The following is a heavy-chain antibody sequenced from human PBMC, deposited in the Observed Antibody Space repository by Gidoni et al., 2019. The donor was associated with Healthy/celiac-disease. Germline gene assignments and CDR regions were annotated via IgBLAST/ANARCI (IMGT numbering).Heavy chain of an antibody. CDR2: INHSGST. CDR1: GGSFSGYY. V-gene: IGHV4-34*01. Sequence: QVQLQQWGAGLLKPSETLSLTCAVYGGSFSGYYCSWTRQPPGKGLAWIGEINHSGSTNYNPSLKSRVTISVDTSKNQFSLKLSSVTAADTAVYYCARGKPVPYYYYDSSGYRNTDAFDIWGQGTMVTVSS. CDR3: ARGKPVPYYYYDSSGYRNTDAFDI. D-gene: IGHD3-22*01. J-gene: IGHJ3*02.